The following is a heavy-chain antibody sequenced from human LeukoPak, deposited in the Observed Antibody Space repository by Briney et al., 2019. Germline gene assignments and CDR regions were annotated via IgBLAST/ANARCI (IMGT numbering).Heavy chain of an antibody. D-gene: IGHD3-22*01. CDR2: ISAYNGNT. V-gene: IGHV1-18*01. CDR3: ARDGPQYYYDSSGYYEYWFDP. Sequence: ASVKVSCKASGYTFTSYGISWVRQAPGQGLEWMGWISAYNGNTNYAQKLQGRVTMTTDTSTSTAYMELRSLRSDDTAVYYCARDGPQYYYDSSGYYEYWFDPWGRGTLVTVSS. CDR1: GYTFTSYG. J-gene: IGHJ5*02.